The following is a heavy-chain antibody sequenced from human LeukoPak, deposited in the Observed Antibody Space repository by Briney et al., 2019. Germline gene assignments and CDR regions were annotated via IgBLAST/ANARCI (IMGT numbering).Heavy chain of an antibody. CDR3: ARVAGHCSSTSCENDY. J-gene: IGHJ4*02. V-gene: IGHV3-64*01. CDR1: GFTFSSYA. CDR2: ISSNGGST. D-gene: IGHD2-2*01. Sequence: GGSLRLSCAASGFTFSSYAMHWVRQAPGKGLEYVSAISSNGGSTYYANSVKGGFTISRDNSKNTLYLQMGSLRAEDMAVYYCARVAGHCSSTSCENDYWGQGTLVTVSS.